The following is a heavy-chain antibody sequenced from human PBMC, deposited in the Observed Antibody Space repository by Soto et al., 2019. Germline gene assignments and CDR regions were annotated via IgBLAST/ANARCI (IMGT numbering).Heavy chain of an antibody. Sequence: GASVKVSCKASGYTFTSYAMHWVRQAPGXRLEWMGWINAGNGNTKYSQKFQGRVTITRDTSASTAYMELSSLRSEDTAVYYCASSYYYDSSGYYCNLFDPWGQGTLVTV. V-gene: IGHV1-3*01. CDR2: INAGNGNT. CDR1: GYTFTSYA. CDR3: ASSYYYDSSGYYCNLFDP. J-gene: IGHJ5*02. D-gene: IGHD3-22*01.